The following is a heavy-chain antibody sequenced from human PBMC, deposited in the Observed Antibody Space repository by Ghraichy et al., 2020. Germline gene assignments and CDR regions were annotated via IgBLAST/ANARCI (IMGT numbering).Heavy chain of an antibody. CDR3: ARPLSYGKGGLGY. Sequence: GSLSLTCTVSGGSISSYYWSWIRQPPGKGLEWIGYIYYSGSTNYNPSLKSRVTISVDTSKNQFSLKLSSVTAADTAVYYCARPLSYGKGGLGYWGQGTLVTVSS. D-gene: IGHD4-17*01. J-gene: IGHJ4*02. CDR2: IYYSGST. V-gene: IGHV4-59*08. CDR1: GGSISSYY.